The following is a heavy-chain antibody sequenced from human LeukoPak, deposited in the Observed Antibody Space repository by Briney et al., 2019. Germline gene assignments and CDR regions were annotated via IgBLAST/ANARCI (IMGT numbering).Heavy chain of an antibody. CDR3: ASGYCSSTSCYDPYYYYYMDV. CDR2: INPNSGGT. D-gene: IGHD2-2*03. CDR1: GYTFTGYY. J-gene: IGHJ6*03. Sequence: GASVKVSCKASGYTFTGYYMHWVRQAPGQGLEWMGWINPNSGGTNYAQKFQGRVTMTRDTSISTAYMELSRLRSDDTAVYYCASGYCSSTSCYDPYYYYYMDVWGKGTTVTVSS. V-gene: IGHV1-2*02.